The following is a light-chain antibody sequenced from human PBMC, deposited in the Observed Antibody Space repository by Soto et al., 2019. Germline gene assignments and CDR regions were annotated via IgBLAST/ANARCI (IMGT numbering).Light chain of an antibody. CDR1: RTISTW. CDR3: QQYTNTNTRWM. Sequence: DIQLTQSPPTLSASVGDRVTITCRASRTISTWMAWYQQKPGKAPKLLVYDASTLQSGVASTFSRSASGTEFTLIISGLQPDDSATYYCQQYTNTNTRWMFGSGT. J-gene: IGKJ2*01. V-gene: IGKV1-5*01. CDR2: DAS.